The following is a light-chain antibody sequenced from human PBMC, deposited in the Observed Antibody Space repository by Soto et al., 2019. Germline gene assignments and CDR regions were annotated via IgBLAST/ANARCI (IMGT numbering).Light chain of an antibody. V-gene: IGLV2-14*03. CDR2: DVS. J-gene: IGLJ1*01. CDR3: SSYTSSFKLAV. CDR1: SSDVGGYNY. Sequence: QSALTQPASVSRSPGQSITIFCTGTSSDVGGYNYVSWYQQHPGSAPKLMIYDVSSRPSGVSNRFSGSKSGNTASLTISGLQAEDEADYYCSSYTSSFKLAVFGSGTKVTVL.